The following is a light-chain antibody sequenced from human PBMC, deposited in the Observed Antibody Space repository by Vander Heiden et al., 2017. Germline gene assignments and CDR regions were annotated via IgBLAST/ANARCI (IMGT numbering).Light chain of an antibody. Sequence: DIQMTQSPSSLSASVGDRVTITCQASQGISNLLNWYQQKPGKAPRLLIYDASNLETGVPSRFNGSGSGTHFSLTISSLQPEDIATYYCQHDENLPLTFGGGTKVEIK. CDR2: DAS. J-gene: IGKJ4*01. CDR3: QHDENLPLT. CDR1: QGISNL. V-gene: IGKV1-33*01.